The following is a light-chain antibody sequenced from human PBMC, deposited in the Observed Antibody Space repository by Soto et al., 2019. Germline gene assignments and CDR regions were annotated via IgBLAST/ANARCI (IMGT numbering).Light chain of an antibody. CDR1: QSVSSK. V-gene: IGKV3-15*01. CDR3: QQYDSWPPLT. J-gene: IGKJ4*01. Sequence: EILMTQSPATLSLSPGERATLSCRASQSVSSKVAWYQQRRGQAPRLLIYGASSRATGIPARFSGSGSGTDFTLPISSLQSEVLAVYYCQQYDSWPPLTFGGGTKVEIK. CDR2: GAS.